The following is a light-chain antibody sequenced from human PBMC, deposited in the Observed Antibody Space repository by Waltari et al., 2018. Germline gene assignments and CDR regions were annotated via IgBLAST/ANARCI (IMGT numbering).Light chain of an antibody. CDR1: RIGSKS. CDR2: DDS. V-gene: IGLV3-21*02. CDR3: QVWESSVV. Sequence: SYVLTQPPSVSVAPGQTARITCGGDRIGSKSVHWYQQKPGRAPVLVVFDDSDRPSGISERFSGSISGPTATLTISRVEAGDEADYYCQVWESSVVFGGGTKLTVL. J-gene: IGLJ2*01.